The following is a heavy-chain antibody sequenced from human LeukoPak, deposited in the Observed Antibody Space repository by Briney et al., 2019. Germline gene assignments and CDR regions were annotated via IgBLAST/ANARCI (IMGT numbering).Heavy chain of an antibody. CDR2: IIPILNIA. CDR3: TRVAGSSYDY. V-gene: IGHV1-69*04. Sequence: ASVKVSCKASGGTFSSYGIIWVRQAPGQGLEWMGRIIPILNIADYAQKFQGRVTIIADTSTSTAYMELSSLRSEDTAVYYCTRVAGSSYDYWGQGTLVTVSS. D-gene: IGHD3-10*01. J-gene: IGHJ4*02. CDR1: GGTFSSYG.